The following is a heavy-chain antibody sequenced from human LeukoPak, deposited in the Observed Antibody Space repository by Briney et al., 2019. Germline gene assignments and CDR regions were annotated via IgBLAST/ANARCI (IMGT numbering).Heavy chain of an antibody. Sequence: ASVKVSCKASGYSFTNYVINWVRQVPGQGLEWIGWISPYNGNTDYAQKLQGRVTLTTDTSTSTAYMELRSLRSDDTAVYYCARPGTSWYTSYYFDSWGQGTLVTVSS. CDR2: ISPYNGNT. J-gene: IGHJ4*02. D-gene: IGHD6-13*01. CDR3: ARPGTSWYTSYYFDS. CDR1: GYSFTNYV. V-gene: IGHV1-18*01.